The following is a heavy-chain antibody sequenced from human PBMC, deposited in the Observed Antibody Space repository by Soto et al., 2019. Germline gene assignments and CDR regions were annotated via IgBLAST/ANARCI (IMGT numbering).Heavy chain of an antibody. J-gene: IGHJ4*02. CDR1: GYTFTSYD. D-gene: IGHD3-9*01. Sequence: ASVKVSCKASGYTFTSYDINWVRQATGQGLEWMGWMNPNSGNTGYAQKFQGRVTMTRDTSISTAYMELSSLRSEDTAVYYCATWVLVRERFLTGYGYWGQGTLVTAPQ. CDR3: ATWVLVRERFLTGYGY. CDR2: MNPNSGNT. V-gene: IGHV1-8*01.